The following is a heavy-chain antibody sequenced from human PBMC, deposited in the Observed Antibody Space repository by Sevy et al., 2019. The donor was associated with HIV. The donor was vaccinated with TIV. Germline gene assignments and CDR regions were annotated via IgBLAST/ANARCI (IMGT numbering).Heavy chain of an antibody. D-gene: IGHD6-6*01. CDR3: ARGLAALPGYYYGMDV. CDR2: ILYDGSNK. J-gene: IGHJ6*02. CDR1: GFTFSSYG. Sequence: GGSLRLSCAASGFTFSSYGMHWVRQAPGKGLGWVAVILYDGSNKYYADSVKGRFTISRDNSKNTLYLQMNSLRAGDTAVYYCARGLAALPGYYYGMDVWGQGTAVTVSS. V-gene: IGHV3-30*03.